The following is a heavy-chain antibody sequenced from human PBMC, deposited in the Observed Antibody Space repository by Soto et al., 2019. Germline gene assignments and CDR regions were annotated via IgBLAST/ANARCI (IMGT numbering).Heavy chain of an antibody. Sequence: SETLSLTCTVSGGSISSYYWSWIRQPPGKGLEWIGYIYYSGSTNYNPSLKSRVTISVDTSKNQFSLKLSSVTAADTAVYYCAREADYYDSSGYWDYWGQGTLVTVSS. CDR1: GGSISSYY. J-gene: IGHJ4*02. V-gene: IGHV4-59*01. CDR3: AREADYYDSSGYWDY. D-gene: IGHD3-22*01. CDR2: IYYSGST.